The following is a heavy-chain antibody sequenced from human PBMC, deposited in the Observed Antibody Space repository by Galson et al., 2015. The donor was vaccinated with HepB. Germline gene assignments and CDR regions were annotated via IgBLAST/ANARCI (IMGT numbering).Heavy chain of an antibody. CDR3: AKLYDSSGYYGEFDY. D-gene: IGHD3-22*01. V-gene: IGHV3-30*02. CDR2: IRYDGSNK. Sequence: SLRLSCAASGFTFSSYGMHWVRQAPGKGLEWVAFIRYDGSNKYYADSVKGRFTISRDNSKNTLYLQMNSLRAEDTAVYYCAKLYDSSGYYGEFDYWGQGTLVTVSS. J-gene: IGHJ4*02. CDR1: GFTFSSYG.